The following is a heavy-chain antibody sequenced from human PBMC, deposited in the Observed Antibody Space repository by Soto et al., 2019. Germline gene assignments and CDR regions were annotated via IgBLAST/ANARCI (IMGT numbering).Heavy chain of an antibody. V-gene: IGHV1-69*06. CDR3: ARSRRDGYNYYYYGMDV. D-gene: IGHD5-12*01. CDR1: GGTFSSYA. J-gene: IGHJ6*02. CDR2: IIPIFGTA. Sequence: KVSCKASGGTFSSYAISWVRQAPGQGLEWMGGIIPIFGTANYAQKFQGRVTITADKSTSTAYMELSSLRSEDTAVYYCARSRRDGYNYYYYGMDVWGQGTTVTVSS.